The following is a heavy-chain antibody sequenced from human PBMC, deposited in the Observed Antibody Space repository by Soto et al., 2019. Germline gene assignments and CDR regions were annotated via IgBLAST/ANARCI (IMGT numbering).Heavy chain of an antibody. CDR2: ISYDGSNK. D-gene: IGHD3-3*01. V-gene: IGHV3-30*03. J-gene: IGHJ4*02. Sequence: GGSLRLSCAASGFTFSSYGMHWVRQAPGKGLEWVAVISYDGSNKYYADSVKGRFTISRDNSKNTLYLQMNSLRAEDTDVYYCATGITIFGVAALFDYWGKGTLVTVSS. CDR3: ATGITIFGVAALFDY. CDR1: GFTFSSYG.